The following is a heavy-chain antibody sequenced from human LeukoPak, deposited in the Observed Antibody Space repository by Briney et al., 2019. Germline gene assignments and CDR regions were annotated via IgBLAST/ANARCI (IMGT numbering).Heavy chain of an antibody. J-gene: IGHJ4*02. V-gene: IGHV3-74*01. Sequence: GGSLRLSCAASGFTFSSYWMHWVRQVPGKGLVWVSRINSGGSSTSHADSVKGLFTISRDNAKNTLYLQMNSLRAEDTAVYYCARGGAYPFDYWGQGTLVTVSS. CDR3: ARGGAYPFDY. CDR1: GFTFSSYW. CDR2: INSGGSST. D-gene: IGHD4-17*01.